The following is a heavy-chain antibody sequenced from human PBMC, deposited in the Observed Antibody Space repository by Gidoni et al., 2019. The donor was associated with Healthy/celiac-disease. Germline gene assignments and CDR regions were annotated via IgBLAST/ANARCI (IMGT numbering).Heavy chain of an antibody. D-gene: IGHD4-17*01. J-gene: IGHJ4*02. CDR3: AKVPEDYHGDYDY. V-gene: IGHV3-30*02. Sequence: QVQLVDSGGGVVQPGGSLRIPCAAPGFTFSSYGMPWVRQAPGNGLEWVAFIRYDGSNKYYADSLKGRFTISRDNSKNTLYLQMNSLRAEDTAVYYCAKVPEDYHGDYDYWGQGTLVTVSS. CDR2: IRYDGSNK. CDR1: GFTFSSYG.